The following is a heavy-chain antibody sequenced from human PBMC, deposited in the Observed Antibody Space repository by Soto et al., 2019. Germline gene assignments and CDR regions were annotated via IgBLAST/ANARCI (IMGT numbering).Heavy chain of an antibody. J-gene: IGHJ3*02. CDR1: GGSISSGGYS. V-gene: IGHV4-30-2*01. Sequence: QLPRQESGSGLVKPSQTLSLTCAVSGGSISSGGYSWSWIRQPPGKGLEWIGYIYYGSTDYNPSPKSRVTISVDRSKTQFSLKLSSVTAADTAVYYCARTPDIWGQGTMVTVSS. CDR3: ARTPDI. CDR2: IYYGST.